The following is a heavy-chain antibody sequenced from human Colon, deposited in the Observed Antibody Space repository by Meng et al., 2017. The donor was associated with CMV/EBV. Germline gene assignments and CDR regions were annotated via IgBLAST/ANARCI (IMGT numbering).Heavy chain of an antibody. V-gene: IGHV3-21*01. CDR3: SREYCSGGSCYSLPDY. CDR2: ISSSSGFR. Sequence: SGFRLSTYSMRWVRQAPGKGLDWVSSISSSSGFRYYADSVKGRFTISRDNAKNSVYLQMNSLRAEDTAVYYCSREYCSGGSCYSLPDYWGQGTLVTVSS. CDR1: GFRLSTYS. J-gene: IGHJ4*02. D-gene: IGHD2-15*01.